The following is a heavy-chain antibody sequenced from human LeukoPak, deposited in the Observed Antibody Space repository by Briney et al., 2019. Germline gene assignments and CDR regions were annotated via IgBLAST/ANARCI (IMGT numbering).Heavy chain of an antibody. CDR2: INHAGGT. J-gene: IGHJ4*02. CDR3: ARAGTGDRSAVFDS. D-gene: IGHD3-10*01. V-gene: IGHV4-34*01. Sequence: SETLSLTCAVYGGSFSGYYWNWIRQAPGKGLERIGEINHAGGTNYNPSLKSRVIISVDTSKNQFSLRLSSVTAADTAVYFCARAGTGDRSAVFDSWGQGALVTVSS. CDR1: GGSFSGYY.